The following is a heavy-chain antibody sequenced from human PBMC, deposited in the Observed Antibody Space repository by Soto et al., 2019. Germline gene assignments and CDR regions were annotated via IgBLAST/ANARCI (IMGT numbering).Heavy chain of an antibody. CDR3: AGEGVTTSMSLPWMGYDDYGLDV. V-gene: IGHV1-69*12. Sequence: QVQLVQSGAEVKKPGSSVKVSCRASGGTFSSHTISWVRQAPGQGLEWMGGIMPMFGVTNYARKFQGRLTMTANESTTTAYMEVSSLTSEDTAVYYCAGEGVTTSMSLPWMGYDDYGLDVWGQGTSVIV. CDR2: IMPMFGVT. D-gene: IGHD1-26*01. J-gene: IGHJ6*02. CDR1: GGTFSSHT.